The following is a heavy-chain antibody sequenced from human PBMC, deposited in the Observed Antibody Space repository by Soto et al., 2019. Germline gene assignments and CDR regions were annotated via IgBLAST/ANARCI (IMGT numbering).Heavy chain of an antibody. J-gene: IGHJ6*02. CDR2: IYHSGST. V-gene: IGHV4-4*02. Sequence: SETLSLTCAVSGGSISSSNWWSWVRQPPRKGLEWIGEIYHSGSTNYNPSLKSRVTISVGKSKNQFSLKLSSVTAADTAVYYCARESDIVVVPAAEGYGMDVWGQGTTVTVSS. CDR3: ARESDIVVVPAAEGYGMDV. CDR1: GGSISSSNW. D-gene: IGHD2-2*01.